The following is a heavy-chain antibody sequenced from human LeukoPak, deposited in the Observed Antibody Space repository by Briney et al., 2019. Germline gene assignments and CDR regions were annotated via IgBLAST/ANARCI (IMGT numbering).Heavy chain of an antibody. D-gene: IGHD4-17*01. J-gene: IGHJ4*02. V-gene: IGHV6-1*01. Sequence: SQTLSLTCAISGDSVSSKNGAWNWIRQSPSRGLEWLGRIYYRSKWYNDYAVSVKSRITITPDTSKNQFSLQLNSVTPEDTAVYYCARDRDDYGDYYFDYWGQGTLASVSS. CDR1: GDSVSSKNGA. CDR2: IYYRSKWYN. CDR3: ARDRDDYGDYYFDY.